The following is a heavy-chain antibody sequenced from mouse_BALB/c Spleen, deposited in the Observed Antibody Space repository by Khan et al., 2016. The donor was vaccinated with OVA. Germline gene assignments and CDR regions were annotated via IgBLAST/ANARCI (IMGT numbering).Heavy chain of an antibody. J-gene: IGHJ3*01. D-gene: IGHD2-1*01. CDR1: GFNIKDTY. V-gene: IGHV14-3*02. CDR3: ATLYGNRFDF. CDR2: IDPPNDDS. Sequence: VQLKQSGAELVKPGASVKLSCSASGFNIKDTYIHWMKQRPEQGLEWIGRIDPPNDDSKYGPKFQAKATLTADTSSNPAYLQISSLTSEETDVYYCATLYGNRFDFWGQGTLVSVSA.